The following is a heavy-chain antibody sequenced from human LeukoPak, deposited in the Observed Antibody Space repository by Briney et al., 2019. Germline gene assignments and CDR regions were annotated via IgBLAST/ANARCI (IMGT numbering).Heavy chain of an antibody. Sequence: GGSLRLSCAASGFTFSSYAMHWVRQAPGKGLEYVSAISSNGGSTYYANSVKGRFTISRDNSKNTLYLQMGSLRAEDMAVYYCARDLGSSWYYYYYGMDVWSQGTTVTVSS. CDR2: ISSNGGST. J-gene: IGHJ6*02. CDR1: GFTFSSYA. CDR3: ARDLGSSWYYYYYGMDV. V-gene: IGHV3-64*01. D-gene: IGHD6-13*01.